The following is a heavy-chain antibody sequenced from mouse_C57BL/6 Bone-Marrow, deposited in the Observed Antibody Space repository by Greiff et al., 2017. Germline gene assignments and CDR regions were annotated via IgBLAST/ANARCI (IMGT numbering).Heavy chain of an antibody. V-gene: IGHV1-55*01. Sequence: QVQLQQPGAELVKPGASVKMSCKASGYTFTSYWITWVKQRPGQGLEWIGDIYPGSGSTNYNEKFKSKATLTVETASSTAYMQLSSLTSEDSAVYYCAREGVVADYYAMDYWGQGTSVTVSS. D-gene: IGHD1-1*01. J-gene: IGHJ4*01. CDR1: GYTFTSYW. CDR3: AREGVVADYYAMDY. CDR2: IYPGSGST.